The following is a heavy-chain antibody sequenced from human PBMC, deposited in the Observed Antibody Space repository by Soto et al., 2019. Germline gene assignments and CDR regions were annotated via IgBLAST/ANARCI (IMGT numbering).Heavy chain of an antibody. Sequence: ASVKVSCKASGYTFTSYGISWVRQAPGQGLEWMGWISAYNGNTNYAQKLQGRVTMTTDTSTSTAYMELRSLRSNDTAVYYCARDLEYSYGYSVSYYYGMDVWGQGTTVTVSS. CDR3: ARDLEYSYGYSVSYYYGMDV. J-gene: IGHJ6*02. CDR1: GYTFTSYG. V-gene: IGHV1-18*01. CDR2: ISAYNGNT. D-gene: IGHD5-18*01.